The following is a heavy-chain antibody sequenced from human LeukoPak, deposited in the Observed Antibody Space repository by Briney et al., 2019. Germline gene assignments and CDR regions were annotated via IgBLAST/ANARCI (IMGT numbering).Heavy chain of an antibody. V-gene: IGHV1-69*13. CDR1: GGTFTSYA. CDR3: ARWHDYGDYYFDY. Sequence: GASVKVSYKASGGTFTSYAISWVRQAPGQGLEWMGGIIPIFGTANYAQKFQGRVTITADESTSTAYMEPSSLRSEDTAVYYCARWHDYGDYYFDYWGQGTLVTVSS. D-gene: IGHD4-17*01. J-gene: IGHJ4*02. CDR2: IIPIFGTA.